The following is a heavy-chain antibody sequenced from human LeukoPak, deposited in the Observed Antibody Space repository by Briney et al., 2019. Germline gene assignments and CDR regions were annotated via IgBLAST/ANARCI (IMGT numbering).Heavy chain of an antibody. CDR2: INAGNGNR. CDR1: AYTFTIYT. J-gene: IGHJ3*02. CDR3: ARTTRSWYEDNDAFDI. V-gene: IGHV1-3*01. D-gene: IGHD6-13*01. Sequence: ASVTVSCKASAYTFTIYTIHWVRQPPGQRLEWMGWINAGNGNRRYSQSFQGRLTITRDTSATTAYMELSSLRSEDTAVYYCARTTRSWYEDNDAFDIWGQGTPVTVSS.